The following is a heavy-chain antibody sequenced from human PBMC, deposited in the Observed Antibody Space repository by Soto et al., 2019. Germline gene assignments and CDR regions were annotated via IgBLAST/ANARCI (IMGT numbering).Heavy chain of an antibody. D-gene: IGHD3-3*01. CDR3: AREYEDLTSNFDY. CDR2: ISPSGDYP. J-gene: IGHJ4*02. V-gene: IGHV3-11*06. Sequence: GGSLRLSCAASGFTFIDYYMIWILLAPGKGLEWVSYISPSGDYPHYADSVKGRFTVSRDNAKNSVYLDMNSLSAEDTAVYYCAREYEDLTSNFDYWGQGTLVTVSS. CDR1: GFTFIDYY.